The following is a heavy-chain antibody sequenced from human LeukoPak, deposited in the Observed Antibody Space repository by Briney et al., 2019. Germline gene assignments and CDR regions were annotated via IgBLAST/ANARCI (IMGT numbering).Heavy chain of an antibody. CDR1: GFTFRSYG. CDR3: ARGWQQLIPDY. Sequence: PGRPLRLSCVASGFTFRSYGMHWVRQAPGKGLEWLAIIWYDGSKKYYADSVKGRFTISRDNSKNTLYLQLNSLRAEDTAVYFCARGWQQLIPDYWGQGTLVTVSS. J-gene: IGHJ4*02. D-gene: IGHD3-16*01. V-gene: IGHV3-33*01. CDR2: IWYDGSKK.